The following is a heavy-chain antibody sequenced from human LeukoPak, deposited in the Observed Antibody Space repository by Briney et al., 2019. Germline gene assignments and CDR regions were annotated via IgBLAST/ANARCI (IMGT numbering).Heavy chain of an antibody. CDR2: IIPIFGIA. V-gene: IGHV1-69*04. D-gene: IGHD2-15*01. J-gene: IGHJ5*02. CDR3: ALRHCSGGSCYSGAWFDP. Sequence: ASVKVSCKASGGTFSSYAISWVRQAPGQGLEWMGRIIPIFGIANYAQKFQGRVTITADKSTSTAYMELSSLRSEDTAVYYCALRHCSGGSCYSGAWFDPWGQGTLVTVSS. CDR1: GGTFSSYA.